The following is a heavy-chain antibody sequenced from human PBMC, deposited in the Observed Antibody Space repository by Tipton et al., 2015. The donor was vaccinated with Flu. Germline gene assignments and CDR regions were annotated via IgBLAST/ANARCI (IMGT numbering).Heavy chain of an antibody. CDR2: FSVSGGAT. J-gene: IGHJ5*02. Sequence: LRLSCAVSGFTLTRYGMSWVRQAPGKGLEWISGFSVSGGATFFADSVKGRFTISRDYYRNTLYLQMNSLRPDDTAVYYCAKVIPELVAGLDRWGQGTLVTVSS. D-gene: IGHD6-19*01. CDR3: AKVIPELVAGLDR. V-gene: IGHV3-23*01. CDR1: GFTLTRYG.